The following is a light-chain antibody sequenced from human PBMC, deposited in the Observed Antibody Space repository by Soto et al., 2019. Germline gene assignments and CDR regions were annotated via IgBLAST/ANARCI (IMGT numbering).Light chain of an antibody. CDR3: QQYVGWT. CDR1: QTISSDY. V-gene: IGKV3-20*01. J-gene: IGKJ1*01. Sequence: EIVFTQSPGTLSVSPGERATLSCRASQTISSDYLAWYQQKPGQAPSLLIYGTSSRATGIPDRFSGSGSGTDFTLTISRLEPEDSAIYYCQQYVGWTFGQGTKVEIK. CDR2: GTS.